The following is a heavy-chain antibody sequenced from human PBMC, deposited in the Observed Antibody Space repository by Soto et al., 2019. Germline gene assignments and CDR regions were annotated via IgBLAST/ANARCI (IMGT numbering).Heavy chain of an antibody. J-gene: IGHJ5*02. Sequence: TLSLTCAVSSGSISSSNCWSWVRQPPGKGLEWIGEIYRTGSTNYNPSLESRVTISVDKSKNQFSLKLNSVTAADTAVYYCARHKYSNYPTWFDPWGQGTLVTVSS. CDR3: ARHKYSNYPTWFDP. CDR1: SGSISSSNC. CDR2: IYRTGST. V-gene: IGHV4-4*02. D-gene: IGHD4-4*01.